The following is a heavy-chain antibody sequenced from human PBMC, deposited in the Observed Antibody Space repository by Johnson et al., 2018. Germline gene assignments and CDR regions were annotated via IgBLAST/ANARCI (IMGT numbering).Heavy chain of an antibody. CDR1: GYSFSSYW. CDR2: IYPGDSDT. V-gene: IGHV5-51*03. D-gene: IGHD3-22*01. Sequence: VQLVQSGAEVKKPGESLKISCKGSGYSFSSYWIGWVRQMPGKGLEWMGIIYPGDSDTRYSPSFQGQVTISADKSISPAYLQWSSLKASDTAIYYCARWIPYYDNGGLLHPDAFDIWGQGTMVTVSS. J-gene: IGHJ3*02. CDR3: ARWIPYYDNGGLLHPDAFDI.